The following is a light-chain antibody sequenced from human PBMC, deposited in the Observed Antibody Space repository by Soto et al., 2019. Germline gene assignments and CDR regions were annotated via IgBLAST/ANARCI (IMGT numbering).Light chain of an antibody. CDR3: HQSYSSPRT. CDR1: QSITDY. CDR2: AAS. V-gene: IGKV1-39*01. J-gene: IGKJ1*01. Sequence: DIQMTQSPSSLSASVGDRVTITCRTSQSITDYLNLYQQKPGKAPKFLIYAASSLQSGVPSRFSGSGSGTDFTLTISSLQPEDSATYYCHQSYSSPRTFGQGTKVDIK.